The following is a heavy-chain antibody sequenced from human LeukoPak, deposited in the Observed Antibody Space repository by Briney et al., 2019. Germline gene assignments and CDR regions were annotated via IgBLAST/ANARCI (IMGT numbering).Heavy chain of an antibody. V-gene: IGHV3-74*01. D-gene: IGHD2/OR15-2a*01. CDR2: INSDGSWT. CDR3: VSFYEAY. CDR1: GNYW. Sequence: GGSLRLSCAASGNYWMHWVRQAPGKGLVWVSHINSDGSWTSYADSVKGRFTISKDNAKNTVYLQMNNLRAVDTAVYYCVSFYEAYWGRGTLVTVSS. J-gene: IGHJ4*02.